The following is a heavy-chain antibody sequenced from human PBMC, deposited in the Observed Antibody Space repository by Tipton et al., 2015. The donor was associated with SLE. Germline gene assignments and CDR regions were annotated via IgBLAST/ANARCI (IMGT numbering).Heavy chain of an antibody. CDR3: ARDRGRGAFDI. D-gene: IGHD3-10*01. J-gene: IGHJ3*02. CDR2: AYYRSNWYN. V-gene: IGHV6-1*01. Sequence: GLVKPSQTLSLTCAISGDSVSSNTAVWNWIRQSPSRGLEWLGRAYYRSNWYNDYAVSVKDRISINPDTSKNQFSLQLNSVTPEDTAVYYCARDRGRGAFDIWGQGTMVTVSS. CDR1: GDSVSSNTAV.